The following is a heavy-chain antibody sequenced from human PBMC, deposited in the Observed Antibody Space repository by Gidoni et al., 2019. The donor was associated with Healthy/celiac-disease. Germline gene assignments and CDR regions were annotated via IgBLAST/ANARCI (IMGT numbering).Heavy chain of an antibody. V-gene: IGHV3-23*01. D-gene: IGHD3-16*01. Sequence: EVQLLESGGGLVQPGGSLRLSCAAPRCTFSSYAMRWVRQEPGKGLEWVSAISGSGCSTYYADSGKGRFTISRDNSKNTLYLQMNSLRAEDTAVYYCAKGGFYVPNWFDPWGQGTLVTVSS. CDR2: ISGSGCST. CDR1: RCTFSSYA. J-gene: IGHJ5*02. CDR3: AKGGFYVPNWFDP.